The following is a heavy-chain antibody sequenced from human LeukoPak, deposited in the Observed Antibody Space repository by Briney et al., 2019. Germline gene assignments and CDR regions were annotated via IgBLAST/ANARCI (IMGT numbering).Heavy chain of an antibody. J-gene: IGHJ5*02. V-gene: IGHV4-59*12. CDR3: ARLRGAYASWFDP. D-gene: IGHD3-10*01. CDR1: GGSISSYY. Sequence: PSETLSLTCTVSGGSISSYYWSWIRQPPGKGLEWIGYIYYSGSTNYNPSLKSRVTMSVDTSKNQFSLKLSSVTAADTAVYYCARLRGAYASWFDPWGQGTLVTVSS. CDR2: IYYSGST.